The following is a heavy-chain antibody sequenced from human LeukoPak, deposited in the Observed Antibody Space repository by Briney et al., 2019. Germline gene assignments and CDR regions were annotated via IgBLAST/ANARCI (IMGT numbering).Heavy chain of an antibody. Sequence: SETLSLTCTVSGGSISSYYWSWIRQPPGKGLEWIGYIYYSGSTNYNPSLKSRVTISVDTSKNQFSLKLSSVTAADTAVYYCARGGYSYGPSPPHYMDVWGKGTTVTVSS. V-gene: IGHV4-59*01. J-gene: IGHJ6*03. CDR1: GGSISSYY. CDR2: IYYSGST. D-gene: IGHD5-18*01. CDR3: ARGGYSYGPSPPHYMDV.